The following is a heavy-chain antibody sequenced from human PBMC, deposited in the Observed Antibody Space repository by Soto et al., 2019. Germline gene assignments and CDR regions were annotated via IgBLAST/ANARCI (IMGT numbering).Heavy chain of an antibody. J-gene: IGHJ5*02. CDR1: GYSFTSHY. D-gene: IGHD3-16*01. Sequence: ASVKVSCKAIGYSFTSHYMHWVRQAPGQGLEWMGTIYPGGVNIGYAQKFKGRVTMTKDTSTSTVYMELNSLTSGDTAVYYFARDQSWHELVWGIDTWSQGTLVNVAS. CDR3: ARDQSWHELVWGIDT. CDR2: IYPGGVNI. V-gene: IGHV1-46*03.